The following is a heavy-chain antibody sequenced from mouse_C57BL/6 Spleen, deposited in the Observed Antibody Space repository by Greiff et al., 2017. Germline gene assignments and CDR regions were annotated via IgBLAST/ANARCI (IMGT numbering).Heavy chain of an antibody. CDR2: INPNYGTT. Sequence: VQLQQSGPELVKPGASVKISCKASGYSFTDYNMNWVKQSNGKSLEWIGVINPNYGTTSYNQKFKGKATLTVDKSSSTAYLQLNSLTSEDSAVYYCAIELYYGISYGAMDYWGQGTSVTVSS. CDR3: AIELYYGISYGAMDY. V-gene: IGHV1-39*01. J-gene: IGHJ4*01. D-gene: IGHD1-1*01. CDR1: GYSFTDYN.